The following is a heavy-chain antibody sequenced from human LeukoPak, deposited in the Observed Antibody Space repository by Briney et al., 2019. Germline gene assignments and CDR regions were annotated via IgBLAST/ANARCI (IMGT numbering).Heavy chain of an antibody. D-gene: IGHD4-17*01. Sequence: GGSLRPSPADCGFTFSSSWMTWVRQAPGKGLEWVAHIKLDGSEKYYVDSVKGRFTISRDNAENSVYLQMNSLRGEDTAFYYCARGKDGDYALTDCCSQGTLVTVSS. CDR2: IKLDGSEK. CDR3: ARGKDGDYALTDC. CDR1: GFTFSSSW. V-gene: IGHV3-7*01. J-gene: IGHJ4*02.